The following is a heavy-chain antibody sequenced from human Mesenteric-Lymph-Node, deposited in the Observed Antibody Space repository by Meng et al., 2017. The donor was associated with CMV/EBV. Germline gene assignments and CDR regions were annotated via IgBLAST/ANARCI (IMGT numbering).Heavy chain of an antibody. J-gene: IGHJ6*02. D-gene: IGHD2-8*01. V-gene: IGHV3-21*01. CDR1: GFTFSSYG. Sequence: GGSLRLSCAASGFTFSSYGMHWVRQAPGKGLEWVSSIDSSSRYISYADSVNGRFTISRDNAKNSLYLQVNSLRAEDAAVYYCAGDCSNGVCYSHYYYGMDVWGQGTTVTVSS. CDR2: IDSSSRYI. CDR3: AGDCSNGVCYSHYYYGMDV.